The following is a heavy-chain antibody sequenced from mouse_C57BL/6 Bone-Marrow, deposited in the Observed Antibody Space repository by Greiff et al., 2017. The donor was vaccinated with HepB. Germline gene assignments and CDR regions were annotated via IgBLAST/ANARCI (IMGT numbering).Heavy chain of an antibody. CDR2: INYDGSST. V-gene: IGHV5-16*01. J-gene: IGHJ2*01. CDR1: GFTFSDYY. D-gene: IGHD2-1*01. Sequence: DVKLVESEGGLVQPGSSMKLSCTASGFTFSDYYMAWVRQVPEKGLEWVANINYDGSSTYYLDSLKSRFIISRDNAKNILYLQMSSLKSEDTATYYCAREGIYYGNYVFDYWGQGTTLTVSS. CDR3: AREGIYYGNYVFDY.